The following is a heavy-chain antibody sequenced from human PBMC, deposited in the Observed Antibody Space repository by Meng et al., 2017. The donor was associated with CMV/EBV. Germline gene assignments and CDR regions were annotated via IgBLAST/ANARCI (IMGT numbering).Heavy chain of an antibody. V-gene: IGHV3-23*01. CDR1: GFIFSRYA. Sequence: GESLKISCETSGFIFSRYAMGWVRQAPGQGLEWVAIISGHGSPAYSADSVKGRFTISRDNSKSTLYLEMNNLRADDTGAYYCAKVGGTTMIIVVKRGDCEYWGRGTVVTVSS. CDR3: AKVGGTTMIIVVKRGDCEY. CDR2: ISGHGSPA. J-gene: IGHJ1*01. D-gene: IGHD3-22*01.